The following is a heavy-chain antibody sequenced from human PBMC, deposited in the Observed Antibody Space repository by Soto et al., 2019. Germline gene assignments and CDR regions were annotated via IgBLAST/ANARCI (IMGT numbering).Heavy chain of an antibody. D-gene: IGHD6-6*01. CDR3: AKDRSRRIAASYYYYGMDV. CDR1: GFTFSSYA. J-gene: IGHJ6*02. Sequence: GGSLRLSCAASGFTFSSYAMSWVRQAPGKGLEWVSAISGSGGSTYYADSVKGRFTISRDNSKNTLYLQMNSLRAEDTAVYYCAKDRSRRIAASYYYYGMDVWGQGNMVTV. CDR2: ISGSGGST. V-gene: IGHV3-23*01.